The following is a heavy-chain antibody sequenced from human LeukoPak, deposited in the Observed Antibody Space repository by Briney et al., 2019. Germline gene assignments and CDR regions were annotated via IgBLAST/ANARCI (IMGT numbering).Heavy chain of an antibody. CDR3: ARGLTYLDY. CDR1: GFTFSSYW. J-gene: IGHJ4*02. Sequence: GGSLRLSCATSGFTFSSYWMTWVRQAPGKGLEWVANIKQDGSEKYYVDSVKGRFTISRDNAKKSLYLQMNSLRVEDTAVYYCARGLTYLDYWGQGTLVTVSS. CDR2: IKQDGSEK. V-gene: IGHV3-7*01. D-gene: IGHD3-10*01.